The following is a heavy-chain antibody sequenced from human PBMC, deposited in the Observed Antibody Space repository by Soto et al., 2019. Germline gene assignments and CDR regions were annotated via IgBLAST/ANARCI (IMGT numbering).Heavy chain of an antibody. J-gene: IGHJ4*02. CDR3: EVGRYYYLDY. CDR2: ISYSGSS. Sequence: SETLSLTCTVSSGSITNSPYFWGWIRQPPGKGLEWIGSISYSGSSYYNPSLKSRVTISVDTSKNQFSLKLSSVTAADTAVYFCEVGRYYYLDYWGQGTLVTVSS. V-gene: IGHV4-39*01. D-gene: IGHD1-26*01. CDR1: SGSITNSPYF.